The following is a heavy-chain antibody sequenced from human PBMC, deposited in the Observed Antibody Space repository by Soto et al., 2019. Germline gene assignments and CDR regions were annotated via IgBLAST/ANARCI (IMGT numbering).Heavy chain of an antibody. Sequence: SETLSLTCTVSGGSISSYYWSWIRQPPGKGLEWIGYIYYSGSTNYNPSLKSRVTISVDTSKNQFSLKLSSVTAADTAVYYCARDSHTYYYDSSGWDAFDIWGQGTMVTVSS. V-gene: IGHV4-59*01. J-gene: IGHJ3*02. D-gene: IGHD3-22*01. CDR1: GGSISSYY. CDR2: IYYSGST. CDR3: ARDSHTYYYDSSGWDAFDI.